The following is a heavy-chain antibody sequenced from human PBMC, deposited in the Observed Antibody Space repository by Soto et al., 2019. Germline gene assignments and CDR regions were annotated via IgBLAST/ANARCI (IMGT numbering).Heavy chain of an antibody. V-gene: IGHV3-74*01. CDR1: GFTFSSYW. CDR3: PRASNFGDYGY. CDR2: INSDGSST. D-gene: IGHD4-17*01. Sequence: EVQLVESGGGLVQPGGSLRLSCAASGFTFSSYWMHWVRQAPGKGLEWVSRINSDGSSTSYVDSVKGRFTVSRDNAKNTLYLQMSSLMAEDMAVYYCPRASNFGDYGYWGQGTLVTVSS. J-gene: IGHJ4*02.